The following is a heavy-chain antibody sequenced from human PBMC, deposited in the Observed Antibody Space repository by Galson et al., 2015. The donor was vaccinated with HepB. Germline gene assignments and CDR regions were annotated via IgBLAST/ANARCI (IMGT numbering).Heavy chain of an antibody. D-gene: IGHD3-10*01. CDR3: ARDSKDYYGLDC. V-gene: IGHV3-33*01. Sequence: SLRLSCAASGFTFSSYGMHWVRQAPGKGLEWVAVIWYDGSNKYYADSVKGRFTISRDNSKNTLYLQMNSLRAEDTAVYYCARDSKDYYGLDCWGQGTLVTVSS. CDR2: IWYDGSNK. J-gene: IGHJ4*02. CDR1: GFTFSSYG.